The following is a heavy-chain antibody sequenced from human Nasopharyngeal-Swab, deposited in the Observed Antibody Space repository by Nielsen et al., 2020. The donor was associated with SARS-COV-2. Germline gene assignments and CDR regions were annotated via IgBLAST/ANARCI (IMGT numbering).Heavy chain of an antibody. CDR1: GVSINSNSYY. V-gene: IGHV4-39*01. CDR2: FYYFGKT. J-gene: IGHJ4*02. Sequence: SETLSLTCTVSGVSINSNSYYWGWIRQPQGKGLEWIGNFYYFGKTSYNPSLKSRVAISGDTSKNQLSLKLNSVTAADAAVYYCVGPPTAIGETEGDIDSWGQGILVTVSS. CDR3: VGPPTAIGETEGDIDS. D-gene: IGHD2-21*02.